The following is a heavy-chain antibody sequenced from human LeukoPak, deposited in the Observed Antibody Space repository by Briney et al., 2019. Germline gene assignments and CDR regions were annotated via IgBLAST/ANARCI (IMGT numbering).Heavy chain of an antibody. Sequence: SQTLSLTCAISGDSVSSNSSWNWIRQSPSRGLEWLGRTYYRSKWYNDYVLSVKSRIKINPDTPENQFSLQLNSVTPEDTAVYYCARGGQGDGYSADEAFDVWGQGTMVTVS. CDR3: ARGGQGDGYSADEAFDV. CDR2: TYYRSKWYN. CDR1: GDSVSSNSS. D-gene: IGHD5-18*01. J-gene: IGHJ3*01. V-gene: IGHV6-1*01.